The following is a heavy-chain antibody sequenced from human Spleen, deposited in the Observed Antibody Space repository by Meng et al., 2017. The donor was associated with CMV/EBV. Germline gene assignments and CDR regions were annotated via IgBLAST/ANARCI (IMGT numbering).Heavy chain of an antibody. CDR1: GGSISSGDYY. Sequence: SETLSLTCTVSGGSISSGDYYWSWIRQPPGKGLEWIGYIHYSGITHYKPSLTSRVTISIDASKNQFSLKLSSVTAADTAVYYCARAVYCSSGSCYSLFDYWGQGTLVTVSS. CDR3: ARAVYCSSGSCYSLFDY. V-gene: IGHV4-30-4*08. D-gene: IGHD2-15*01. CDR2: IHYSGIT. J-gene: IGHJ4*02.